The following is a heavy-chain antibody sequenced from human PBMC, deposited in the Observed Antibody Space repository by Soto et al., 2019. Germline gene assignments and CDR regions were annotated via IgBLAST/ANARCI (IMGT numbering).Heavy chain of an antibody. CDR3: ATCRGGSCEDFDY. Sequence: SETLSLTCTVSGGSISSYYWSWIRQPPGKGLEWIVYIYYSGITNYNPSLKSRVTISVDTSTNQYSLKLSSVTAADTAVYYCATCRGGSCEDFDYWGQGTLVTVSS. V-gene: IGHV4-59*01. J-gene: IGHJ4*02. CDR2: IYYSGIT. D-gene: IGHD2-15*01. CDR1: GGSISSYY.